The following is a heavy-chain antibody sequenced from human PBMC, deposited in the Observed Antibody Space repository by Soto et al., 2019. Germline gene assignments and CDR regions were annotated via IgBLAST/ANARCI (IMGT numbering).Heavy chain of an antibody. CDR1: GGSLGSYY. D-gene: IGHD6-6*01. Sequence: PSETLSLTCTVSGGSLGSYYWSWIRQPPGKGLEWIGEIYHSGSTNYNPSLKSRVTISVDKSKNQFSLKLSSVTAADTAVYYCASKKIAARRGGWFDPWGQGTLVTVSS. J-gene: IGHJ5*02. V-gene: IGHV4-59*12. CDR3: ASKKIAARRGGWFDP. CDR2: IYHSGST.